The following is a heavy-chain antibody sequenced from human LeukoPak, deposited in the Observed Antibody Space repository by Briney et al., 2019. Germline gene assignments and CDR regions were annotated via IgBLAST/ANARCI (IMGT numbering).Heavy chain of an antibody. CDR1: GGSFSGYY. CDR3: ARGVRWYYGSGGYRSLYFDY. Sequence: SETLSLTCAVYGGSFSGYYWSWIRQPPGKGLEWIGEINHSGSTNYNPSLKSRVTISVDTSKNQFSLKLSSVTAADTAVYYCARGVRWYYGSGGYRSLYFDYWGQGTLVTVSS. J-gene: IGHJ4*02. D-gene: IGHD3-10*01. CDR2: INHSGST. V-gene: IGHV4-34*01.